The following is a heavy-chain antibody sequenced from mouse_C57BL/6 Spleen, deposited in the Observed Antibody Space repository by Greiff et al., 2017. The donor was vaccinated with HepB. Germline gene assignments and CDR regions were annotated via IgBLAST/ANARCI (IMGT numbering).Heavy chain of an antibody. Sequence: QVQLKQPGAELVKPGASVKMSCKASGYTFTSYWITWVKQRPGQGLEWIGDIYPGSGSTNYNEKFKSKATLTVDTSSSTAYMQLSSLTSEDSAVYYCARGDYGGRYFDYWGQGTTLTVSS. CDR2: IYPGSGST. V-gene: IGHV1-55*01. D-gene: IGHD1-2*01. J-gene: IGHJ2*01. CDR3: ARGDYGGRYFDY. CDR1: GYTFTSYW.